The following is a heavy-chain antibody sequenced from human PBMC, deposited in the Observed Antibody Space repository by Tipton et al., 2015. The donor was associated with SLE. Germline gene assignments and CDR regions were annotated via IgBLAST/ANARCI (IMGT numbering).Heavy chain of an antibody. J-gene: IGHJ4*02. CDR1: GFTFDDYA. V-gene: IGHV3-9*01. CDR2: ISWNSGSI. CDR3: AKGQWLVEGYYFDY. Sequence: SLRLSCAASGFTFDDYAMHWVRQAPGKGLEWVSGISWNSGSIGYADSVKGRFTISRDNAKNSLYLQMNSLRAEDTALYYWAKGQWLVEGYYFDYWGQGTLVTVSS. D-gene: IGHD6-19*01.